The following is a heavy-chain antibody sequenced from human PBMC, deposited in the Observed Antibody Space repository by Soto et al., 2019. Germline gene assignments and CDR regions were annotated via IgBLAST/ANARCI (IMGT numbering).Heavy chain of an antibody. Sequence: GGSLRLSCAASGFTFSNAWMSWVRQAPGKGLEWVGRIKSKTDGGTTDYAAPVKGRFTISRDDSKNTLYLQMNSLKTEDTAVYYCTTDLEIGGDYLDDAFDIWGQGTMVTVSS. CDR3: TTDLEIGGDYLDDAFDI. CDR2: IKSKTDGGTT. CDR1: GFTFSNAW. V-gene: IGHV3-15*01. J-gene: IGHJ3*02. D-gene: IGHD4-17*01.